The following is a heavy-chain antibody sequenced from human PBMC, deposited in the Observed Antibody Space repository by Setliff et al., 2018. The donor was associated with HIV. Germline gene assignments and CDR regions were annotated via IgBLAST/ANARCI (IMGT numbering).Heavy chain of an antibody. J-gene: IGHJ2*01. CDR2: VTVNGAT. CDR3: SRGPPFDR. V-gene: IGHV4-61*02. Sequence: SETLSLTCTVSGDSMTSGSYYWTWIRQPAGKRLEWIGRVTVNGATEYNPSLQSRVTISVDTSENQFPLKVTSVTAADTATYYCSRGPPFDRWGRGTLVTVSS. CDR1: GDSMTSGSYY.